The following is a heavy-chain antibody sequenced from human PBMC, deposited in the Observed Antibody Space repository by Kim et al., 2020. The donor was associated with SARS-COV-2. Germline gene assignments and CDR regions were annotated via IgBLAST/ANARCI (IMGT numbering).Heavy chain of an antibody. J-gene: IGHJ4*02. CDR3: TTGGL. D-gene: IGHD3-16*01. Sequence: KTDRRTTDYAAPVKDRFTISRNDSKNTLYLQMNSLKTEDTAVYYCTTGGLWGQGTLVTVSS. CDR2: KTDRRTT. V-gene: IGHV3-15*01.